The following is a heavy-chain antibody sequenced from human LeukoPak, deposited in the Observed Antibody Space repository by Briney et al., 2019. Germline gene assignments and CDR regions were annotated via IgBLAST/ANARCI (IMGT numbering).Heavy chain of an antibody. J-gene: IGHJ4*02. CDR2: IYTSGST. V-gene: IGHV4-61*02. Sequence: PSQTLSLTCTVSGGSISSGSYYWSWIRQPAGKGLEWIGRIYTSGSTNYNPSLKSRVTISADTSKNQFSLKLSSVTAADTAVYYCARARFLEWLLYDYFDYWGQGTLVTVSS. CDR3: ARARFLEWLLYDYFDY. CDR1: GGSISSGSYY. D-gene: IGHD3-3*01.